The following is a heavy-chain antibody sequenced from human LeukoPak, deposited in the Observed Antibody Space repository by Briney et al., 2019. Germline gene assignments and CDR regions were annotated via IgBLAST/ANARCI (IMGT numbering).Heavy chain of an antibody. V-gene: IGHV1-2*02. Sequence: XVTVSCKTSGYTFTAYYMHWVRQAPGQGLEWMGWINPNSDFTNFAQNFQGRVTMTSDTSISTAYMELSRLRSDDTAVYYCARAISAGSPITASDCWGQRTLVXVSS. CDR3: ARAISAGSPITASDC. CDR2: INPNSDFT. D-gene: IGHD2-15*01. CDR1: GYTFTAYY. J-gene: IGHJ4*01.